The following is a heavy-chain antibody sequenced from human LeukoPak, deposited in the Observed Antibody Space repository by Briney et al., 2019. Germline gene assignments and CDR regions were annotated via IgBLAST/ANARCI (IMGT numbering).Heavy chain of an antibody. CDR3: ARDFGCSSTSCYRRFDY. CDR1: GGTFSSYA. D-gene: IGHD2-2*01. V-gene: IGHV1-69*05. J-gene: IGHJ4*01. Sequence: ASVKVSFKASGGTFSSYAISRVRQAPGQGLEWMGGIIPIFGTANYAQKFQGRVTITTYESTSTAYMELSSLRSEDTAVYYCARDFGCSSTSCYRRFDYWRHGTLFTVSS. CDR2: IIPIFGTA.